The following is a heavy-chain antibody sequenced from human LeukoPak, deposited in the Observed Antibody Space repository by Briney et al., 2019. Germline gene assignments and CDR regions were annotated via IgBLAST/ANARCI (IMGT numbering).Heavy chain of an antibody. J-gene: IGHJ4*02. D-gene: IGHD3-10*01. CDR2: IYYSGST. V-gene: IGHV4-59*01. CDR3: ARGPSSGSGSFVSLH. CDR1: GGSISSYY. Sequence: SETLSLTCTVSGGSISSYYWSWIRQPPGKGLEWIGYIYYSGSTNYNPSLKSRVTISVDTSKNQFSLKLSSVTAADTAVYYCARGPSSGSGSFVSLHWGQGTLVTVSS.